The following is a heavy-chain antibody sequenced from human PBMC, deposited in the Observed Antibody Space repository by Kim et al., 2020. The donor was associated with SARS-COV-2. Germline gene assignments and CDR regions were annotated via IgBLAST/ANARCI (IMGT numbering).Heavy chain of an antibody. CDR2: IDPSDSYT. CDR1: GYSFTSYW. Sequence: GESLKISCKGSGYSFTSYWISWVRQMPGKGLEWMGRIDPSDSYTNYSTSFQGHVTISADKSISTAYLQWSSLKASDTAMYYCATPLRYSYYYGMDVWGQGTTVTVSS. J-gene: IGHJ6*02. D-gene: IGHD1-26*01. CDR3: ATPLRYSYYYGMDV. V-gene: IGHV5-10-1*01.